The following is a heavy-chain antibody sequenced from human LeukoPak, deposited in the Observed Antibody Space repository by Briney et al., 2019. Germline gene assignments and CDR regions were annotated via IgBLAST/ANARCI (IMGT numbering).Heavy chain of an antibody. CDR2: ISSTGSST. J-gene: IGHJ4*02. D-gene: IGHD1-20*01. V-gene: IGHV3-11*04. CDR3: ASRIGGTRRFDY. Sequence: GGSLRLSCAAFGFTFSDYYMSWIRQAPGKGLEWLSYISSTGSSTHYADSVGSRFTISRDNAKNSLYLQMNSLRAEDTAVYYCASRIGGTRRFDYWGQGTLVSVSS. CDR1: GFTFSDYY.